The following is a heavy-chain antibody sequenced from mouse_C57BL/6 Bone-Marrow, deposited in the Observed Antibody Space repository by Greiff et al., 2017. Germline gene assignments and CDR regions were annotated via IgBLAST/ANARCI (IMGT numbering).Heavy chain of an antibody. J-gene: IGHJ2*01. CDR3: TTGFLNYYGSSCYYFDY. D-gene: IGHD1-1*01. CDR1: GFNIKDYY. CDR2: LDPEDGDT. Sequence: EVQLQQSGAELVRPGASVKLSCTASGFNIKDYYMHWVKQRPEQGLEWIGRLDPEDGDTEYAPKFQGKATMTADTSSNTAYLQRSSLTSEDTAVYYCTTGFLNYYGSSCYYFDYWGQGTTLTVSS. V-gene: IGHV14-1*01.